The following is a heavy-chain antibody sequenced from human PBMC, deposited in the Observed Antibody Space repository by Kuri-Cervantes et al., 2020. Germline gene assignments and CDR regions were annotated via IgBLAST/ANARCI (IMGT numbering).Heavy chain of an antibody. D-gene: IGHD2-21*02. CDR2: IYYSGST. V-gene: IGHV4-59*01. CDR3: ARDGRTAWSDAFDI. Sequence: GSLRLSCTVSGGSMNSYYWSWIRQAPGEGLEWIANIYYSGSTNYKPSLKSRVSISVDTSKYQFSLKLRSVTAADTAVYYCARDGRTAWSDAFDIWSQGTMVTVSS. J-gene: IGHJ3*02. CDR1: GGSMNSYY.